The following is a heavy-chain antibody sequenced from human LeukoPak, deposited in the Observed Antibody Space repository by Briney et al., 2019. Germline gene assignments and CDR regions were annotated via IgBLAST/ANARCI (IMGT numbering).Heavy chain of an antibody. J-gene: IGHJ4*02. CDR2: ISWNSGSI. CDR1: GFTFDDYA. Sequence: SLRLSCAASGFTFDDYAMHWVRQAPGKGLEWVSGISWNSGSIGYADSVKGRFTISRDNAKNSLSLQMNSLRAEDTALYYCARKASLVYDFWSGYYPAYFDYWGQGTLVTVSS. CDR3: ARKASLVYDFWSGYYPAYFDY. D-gene: IGHD3-3*01. V-gene: IGHV3-9*01.